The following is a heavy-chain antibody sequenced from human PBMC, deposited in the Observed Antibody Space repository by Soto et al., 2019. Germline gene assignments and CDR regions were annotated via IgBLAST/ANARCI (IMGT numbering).Heavy chain of an antibody. CDR2: ISAYNGNT. CDR3: GRGPASQELVRNQPPITRHYYYYMDV. CDR1: GYTFASYG. D-gene: IGHD6-13*01. V-gene: IGHV1-18*01. J-gene: IGHJ6*03. Sequence: VSSVKVSCKASGYTFASYGISWVRQAPGQGLERMGWISAYNGNTNYAQKLQGRVTMTTDTSTSTAYMELRSLRSDDTAVYYCGRGPASQELVRNQPPITRHYYYYMDVCDKGASV.